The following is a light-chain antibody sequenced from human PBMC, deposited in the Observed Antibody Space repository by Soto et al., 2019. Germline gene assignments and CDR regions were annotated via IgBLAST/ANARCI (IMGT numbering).Light chain of an antibody. J-gene: IGLJ2*01. Sequence: SYELTQPPSVSVSPGQTASITCSGDKFGDKYACWYQQKPGQSPVLVIYQDTKRPSGIPERFFGSNSGNTATLTISGTQAMDEADYYCQAWDSSTVVFGGVTKLTVL. CDR1: KFGDKY. CDR2: QDT. CDR3: QAWDSSTVV. V-gene: IGLV3-1*01.